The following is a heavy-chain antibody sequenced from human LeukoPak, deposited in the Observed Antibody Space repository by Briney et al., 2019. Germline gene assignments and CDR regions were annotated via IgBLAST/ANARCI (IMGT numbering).Heavy chain of an antibody. V-gene: IGHV4-39*07. CDR1: GGSISTSSYY. D-gene: IGHD2-2*01. J-gene: IGHJ4*02. Sequence: PSETLSLTCTVSGGSISTSSYYWGWIRQPPGKGLECIGNNYYSGSTYYNPSLKSRVTISVDTSKNQFSLNLTSVTAADTAVYYCASGRTDIVVVPATLRNYYFDYWGQGTLVTVSS. CDR3: ASGRTDIVVVPATLRNYYFDY. CDR2: NYYSGST.